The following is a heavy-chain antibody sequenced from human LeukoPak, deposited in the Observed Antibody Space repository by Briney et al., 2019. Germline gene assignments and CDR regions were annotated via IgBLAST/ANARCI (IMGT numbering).Heavy chain of an antibody. CDR3: ARWWGSYYDSSANKPFDY. CDR1: GGSISSGDYY. V-gene: IGHV4-30-4*08. J-gene: IGHJ4*02. CDR2: IYYSGST. D-gene: IGHD3-22*01. Sequence: SETLSLTCTVSGGSISSGDYYWSWIRQPPGKGLEWIGYIYYSGSTYYNPSLKSRVTISVDTSKNQFSLKLSPVTAADTAVYYCARWWGSYYDSSANKPFDYWGQGTLVTVSS.